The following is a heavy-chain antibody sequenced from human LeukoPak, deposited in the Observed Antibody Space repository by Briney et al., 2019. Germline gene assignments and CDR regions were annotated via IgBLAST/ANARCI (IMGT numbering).Heavy chain of an antibody. CDR1: GFNFNIYN. V-gene: IGHV3-21*01. J-gene: IGHJ4*02. D-gene: IGHD2-15*01. CDR3: ARELYWIDY. CDR2: IGSSSSHI. Sequence: GGSLRLSCTASGFNFNIYNMNWVRQAPGKGLEWVSSIGSSSSHIYYADSVKGRFTISRDNAKNSLYLQMNSLRAEDTAVYYCARELYWIDYWGQGTLVTVSS.